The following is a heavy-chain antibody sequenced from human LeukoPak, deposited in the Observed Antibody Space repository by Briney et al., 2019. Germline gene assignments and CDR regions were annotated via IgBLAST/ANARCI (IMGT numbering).Heavy chain of an antibody. CDR3: ARVSIAVATGFEECSDY. V-gene: IGHV3-21*01. Sequence: RAGGSLRLSCAASGFTFSSYSMNWVRQAPGKGLEWVSSISSSSSYIYYADSVKGRFTISRDNAKNSLYLQMNSLRAEDTAVYYCARVSIAVATGFEECSDYWGQGTLVTVPS. D-gene: IGHD6-19*01. J-gene: IGHJ4*02. CDR1: GFTFSSYS. CDR2: ISSSSSYI.